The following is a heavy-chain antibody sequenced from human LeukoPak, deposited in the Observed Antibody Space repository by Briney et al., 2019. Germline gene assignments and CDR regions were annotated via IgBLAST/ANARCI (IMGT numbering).Heavy chain of an antibody. Sequence: SETLSLTCTVSGGSISSHYWSWIRRPPGKGLEWIGYIYYSGSTNYNPSLKSRVTISVDTSKNQFSLKLSSVTAADTAVYYCARAYYYDSSGYYFDAFDIWGQGTMVTVSS. J-gene: IGHJ3*02. CDR3: ARAYYYDSSGYYFDAFDI. V-gene: IGHV4-59*11. CDR1: GGSISSHY. D-gene: IGHD3-22*01. CDR2: IYYSGST.